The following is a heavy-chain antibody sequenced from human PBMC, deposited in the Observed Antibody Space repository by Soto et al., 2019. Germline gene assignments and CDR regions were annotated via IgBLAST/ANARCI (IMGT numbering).Heavy chain of an antibody. V-gene: IGHV3-33*01. CDR3: ASDLVGASDSYSLDV. CDR1: GFTFSNYG. Sequence: GGSLRLSCAASGFTFSNYGMHWVRQAPGKGLEWVAIIWHDGNNKYYADSVRGRFIISRDNSKNRLYLQMNSLRAEDTAVYYCASDLVGASDSYSLDVWGQGTPVTVSS. D-gene: IGHD1-26*01. J-gene: IGHJ6*02. CDR2: IWHDGNNK.